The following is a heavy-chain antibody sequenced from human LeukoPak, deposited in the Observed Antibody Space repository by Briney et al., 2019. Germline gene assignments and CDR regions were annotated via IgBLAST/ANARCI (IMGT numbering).Heavy chain of an antibody. CDR2: IKQDGSEK. D-gene: IGHD6-19*01. Sequence: PGGSLRLSCAASGFTFSSYWMSWVRQAPGKGLEWVANIKQDGSEKYYVDSVKGRFTISRDNAKNSLYLQMNSLRAEDTAVYYCATDSSGWPHYYFDYWGQGTLVTVSS. V-gene: IGHV3-7*01. CDR3: ATDSSGWPHYYFDY. CDR1: GFTFSSYW. J-gene: IGHJ4*02.